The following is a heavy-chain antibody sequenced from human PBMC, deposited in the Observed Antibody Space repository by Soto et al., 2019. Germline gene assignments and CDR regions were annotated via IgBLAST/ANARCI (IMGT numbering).Heavy chain of an antibody. CDR3: APCMPPDYGDHDPGTSHVFDS. CDR2: IYGDNDK. CDR1: GFSLSNSGVG. Sequence: QITLKESGPSPVKPTQTLTVTCTFSGFSLSNSGVGVAWIRQPPGKALEWLALIYGDNDKRYSPSLKTRLTIHKGTSKNQVVLKIAHMDPVATATYYCAPCMPPDYGDHDPGTSHVFDSWGQGTLVTVSS. D-gene: IGHD4-17*01. V-gene: IGHV2-5*02. J-gene: IGHJ4*02.